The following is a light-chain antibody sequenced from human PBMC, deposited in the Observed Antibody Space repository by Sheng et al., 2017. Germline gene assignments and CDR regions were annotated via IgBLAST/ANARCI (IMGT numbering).Light chain of an antibody. Sequence: DIQMTQSPSSLSASVGDRVTFNCRASQGIDQYLNWYQQKPGKAPKLLIYAASSLQAEVPSRFSGSGSGTEFTLTISSLQPEDFATYYCLQHKTLPWTFGQGTKVEIK. CDR2: AAS. CDR1: QGIDQY. V-gene: IGKV1-17*01. CDR3: LQHKTLPWT. J-gene: IGKJ1*01.